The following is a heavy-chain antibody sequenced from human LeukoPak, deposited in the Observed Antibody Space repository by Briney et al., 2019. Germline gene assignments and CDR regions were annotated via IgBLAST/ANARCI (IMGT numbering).Heavy chain of an antibody. CDR2: IYTSGST. CDR1: GGSISSCY. J-gene: IGHJ3*02. CDR3: ARHPNVDFWSAQGSAFDI. D-gene: IGHD3-3*01. V-gene: IGHV4-4*09. Sequence: SETLSLTCTVSGGSISSCYWSWIRQPPGKGLEWIGYIYTSGSTNYNPSLKSRVTISVDTSKNQFSLKLSSVTAADTAVYYCARHPNVDFWSAQGSAFDIWGQGTMVTVSS.